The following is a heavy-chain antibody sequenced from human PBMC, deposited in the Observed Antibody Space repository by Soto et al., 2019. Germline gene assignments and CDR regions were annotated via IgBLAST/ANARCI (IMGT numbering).Heavy chain of an antibody. CDR2: IYYSGST. J-gene: IGHJ4*02. CDR3: ARGSGYRYGYSDY. D-gene: IGHD5-18*01. CDR1: GGSISSGGYS. Sequence: SETLSLTCAVSGGSISSGGYSWSWIRQPPGKGLEWIGYIYYSGSTYNNPSLKSRVTISVDTSKNQFSLKLSSVTAADTAVYYCARGSGYRYGYSDYWGKGTQVTVS. V-gene: IGHV4-39*07.